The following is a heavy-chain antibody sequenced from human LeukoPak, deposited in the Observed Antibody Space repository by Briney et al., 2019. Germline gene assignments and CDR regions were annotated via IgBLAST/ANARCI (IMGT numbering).Heavy chain of an antibody. CDR3: ARLVLGEYGWFDP. J-gene: IGHJ5*02. CDR2: IRYDGSNK. V-gene: IGHV3-30*02. D-gene: IGHD3-16*01. CDR1: GFTFSSYG. Sequence: GGSLRLSCAASGFTFSSYGMHWVRQAPGKGLEWVAFIRYDGSNKYYADSVKGRFTISRDNSKNTLYLQMNSLRAEDAAVYYCARLVLGEYGWFDPWGQGTLVTVSS.